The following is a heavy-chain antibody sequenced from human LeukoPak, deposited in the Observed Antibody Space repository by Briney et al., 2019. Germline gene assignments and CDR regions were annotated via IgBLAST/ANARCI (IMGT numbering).Heavy chain of an antibody. CDR2: ISGSGGST. J-gene: IGHJ4*02. D-gene: IGHD3-10*01. CDR3: AKDDAWLRFGE. Sequence: PGGSLRLSCAASGFTFSSYAMSWVRQAPGKGLEWVSAISGSGGSTYYADSVKGRFSISRDNSRNTLYLEVSSLTAEDAAVYYCAKDDAWLRFGEWSQGTLVTVSS. V-gene: IGHV3-23*01. CDR1: GFTFSSYA.